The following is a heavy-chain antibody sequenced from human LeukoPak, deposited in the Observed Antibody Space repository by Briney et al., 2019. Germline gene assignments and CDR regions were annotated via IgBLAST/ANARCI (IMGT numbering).Heavy chain of an antibody. D-gene: IGHD5-12*01. J-gene: IGHJ6*02. CDR2: ISSSSSYI. Sequence: PGGSLRLSCAASGFTFSSYSMNWVRQAPGKGLEWVSSISSSSSYIYYADSVKGRFTISRDNAKNSLYLQMNRLRAEDTATYYCAKYRTGPPYGLDVWGQGTTVTVSS. V-gene: IGHV3-21*04. CDR3: AKYRTGPPYGLDV. CDR1: GFTFSSYS.